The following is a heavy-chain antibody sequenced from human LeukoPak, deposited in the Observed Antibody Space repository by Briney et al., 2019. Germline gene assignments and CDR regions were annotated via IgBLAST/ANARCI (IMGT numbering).Heavy chain of an antibody. CDR1: GGSISSSSYY. J-gene: IGHJ5*02. D-gene: IGHD3-9*01. CDR2: IYYSGST. CDR3: ARLGYYDILTGYYPNWFDH. Sequence: SETLSLTCTVSGGSISSSSYYWGWIRQPPGKGLEWIGSIYYSGSTYYNPSLKSRVTISVDTSKNQFSLKLSSVTAADTAVYYCARLGYYDILTGYYPNWFDHWGQGTLVTVSS. V-gene: IGHV4-39*01.